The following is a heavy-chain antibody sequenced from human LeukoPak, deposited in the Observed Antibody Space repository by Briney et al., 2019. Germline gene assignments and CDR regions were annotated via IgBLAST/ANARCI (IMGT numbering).Heavy chain of an antibody. D-gene: IGHD3-3*01. J-gene: IGHJ3*02. V-gene: IGHV3-30-3*01. Sequence: GTSLRLSCAASGFTFGTYAMHWVRQAPGKGLEWVAVISYDGSNKYYADSVKGRFTISRDNSKNTLYLQMNSLRAEDTAVYYCARDPQQFLEWLFDAFDIWGQGTMVTVSS. CDR1: GFTFGTYA. CDR3: ARDPQQFLEWLFDAFDI. CDR2: ISYDGSNK.